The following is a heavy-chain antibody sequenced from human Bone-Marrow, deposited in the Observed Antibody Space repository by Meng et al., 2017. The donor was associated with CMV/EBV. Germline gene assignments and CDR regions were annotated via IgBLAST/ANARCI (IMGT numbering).Heavy chain of an antibody. J-gene: IGHJ6*02. CDR3: ARDSSTYDFWSGYYAYYYGMDV. D-gene: IGHD3-3*01. CDR2: IKQDGSEK. CDR1: GFTFSSYS. V-gene: IGHV3-7*01. Sequence: GESLKISCAASGFTFSSYSMNWVRQAPGKGLEWVANIKQDGSEKYYVDSVKGRFTISRDNAKNSLYLQMNSLRAEDTAVYYCARDSSTYDFWSGYYAYYYGMDVWGQGTTVTVSS.